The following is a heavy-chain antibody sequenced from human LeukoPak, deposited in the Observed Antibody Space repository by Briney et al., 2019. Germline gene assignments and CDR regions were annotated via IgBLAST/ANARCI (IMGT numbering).Heavy chain of an antibody. J-gene: IGHJ4*02. V-gene: IGHV1-18*01. Sequence: ASVKVSCKASGYTFTSYCISWVRQAPGQGLEWMGWISAYNGKTNYAQKRQGRVTMTTDTSTSTAYMALRSLRSDDTAVYYCARAGSVHYYDSSGYTFDYWGQGTLVTVSS. CDR2: ISAYNGKT. D-gene: IGHD3-22*01. CDR3: ARAGSVHYYDSSGYTFDY. CDR1: GYTFTSYC.